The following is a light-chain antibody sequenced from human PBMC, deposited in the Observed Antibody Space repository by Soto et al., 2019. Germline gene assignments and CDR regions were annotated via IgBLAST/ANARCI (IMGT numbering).Light chain of an antibody. J-gene: IGKJ1*01. CDR3: QQYNNWPRT. CDR2: GAS. V-gene: IGKV3D-15*01. CDR1: QSISGT. Sequence: EIVMTQSPATLSVSPGGRATLSCRASQSISGTLAWYQQKPGQAPRLLIYGASSRATGIPARFSGSGSGTEFTLTISNLQSGDFAVYYCQQYNNWPRTFGQGTKVNIK.